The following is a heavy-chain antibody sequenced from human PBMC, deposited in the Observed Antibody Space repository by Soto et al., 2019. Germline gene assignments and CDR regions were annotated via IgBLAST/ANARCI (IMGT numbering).Heavy chain of an antibody. Sequence: QITLKESGPPLVKPTQTLTLTCTFSGFSVSTSGVGVGWIRQPPGKALEWLALIYWDDDKRYSPSLKSRLTITKDTSKNQVVLTMTNMDPVDTATYYCAYGDYVGNWFDPWGQGTLGTVSS. D-gene: IGHD4-17*01. CDR3: AYGDYVGNWFDP. CDR2: IYWDDDK. V-gene: IGHV2-5*02. CDR1: GFSVSTSGVG. J-gene: IGHJ5*02.